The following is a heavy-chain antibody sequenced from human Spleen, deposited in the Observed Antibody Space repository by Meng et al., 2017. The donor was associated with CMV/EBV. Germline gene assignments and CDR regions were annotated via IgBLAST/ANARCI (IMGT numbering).Heavy chain of an antibody. V-gene: IGHV4-34*01. D-gene: IGHD3-22*01. CDR2: INDSGET. J-gene: IGHJ4*02. CDR3: VVDHYDSGGYHLGRDF. CDR1: GGPFNSYY. Sequence: SETLSLTCAAFGGPFNSYYWTWIRQPPGKGLEWIGEINDSGETHYSPSLNSRVIISADTSKNHFSLRLRSVTAADTAMYYCVVDHYDSGGYHLGRDFWGQGSLVTVSS.